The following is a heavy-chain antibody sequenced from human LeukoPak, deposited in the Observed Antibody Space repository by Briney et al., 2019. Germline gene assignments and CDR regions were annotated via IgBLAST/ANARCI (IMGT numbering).Heavy chain of an antibody. D-gene: IGHD3-22*01. V-gene: IGHV3-23*01. CDR3: AKNVVTYYYDSSGYYPNDAFDI. CDR2: ISGSGGST. J-gene: IGHJ3*02. Sequence: PGGSLRLSCAASGFTFSSYAMSWVRQAPGKGLEWVSAISGSGGSTYYADSVKGRFTISRDNSKNTLYLQMNSLRAEDTAVYYCAKNVVTYYYDSSGYYPNDAFDIWGQGTMVTVSS. CDR1: GFTFSSYA.